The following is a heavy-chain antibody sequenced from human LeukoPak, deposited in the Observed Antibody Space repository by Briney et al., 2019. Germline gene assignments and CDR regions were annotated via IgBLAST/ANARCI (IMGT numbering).Heavy chain of an antibody. CDR2: INDSGST. J-gene: IGHJ4*02. CDR3: ARKRRPYYYDGSGYYLDY. V-gene: IGHV4-34*01. Sequence: SXXLSLTCAVYGGSFSGYYWSWIREPPGKGVEWIGEINDSGSTNYNPSLKSGVSISVDTSKNQFSLKLSSVTAADTAVYYCARKRRPYYYDGSGYYLDYWGQGTLVTVSS. CDR1: GGSFSGYY. D-gene: IGHD3-22*01.